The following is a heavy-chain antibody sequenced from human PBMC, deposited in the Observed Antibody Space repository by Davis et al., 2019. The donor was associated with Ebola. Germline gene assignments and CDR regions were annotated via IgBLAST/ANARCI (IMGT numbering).Heavy chain of an antibody. J-gene: IGHJ6*03. Sequence: GESLKISCAASGFTFSSYWMSWVRQAPGKGLEWVANIKQDGSEKYYVDSVKGRFTISRDNSKNTLYLQMNSLRAEDTAVYYCAKRSMVRGRYYYMDVWGKGTTVTVSS. V-gene: IGHV3-7*03. CDR3: AKRSMVRGRYYYMDV. CDR2: IKQDGSEK. D-gene: IGHD3-10*01. CDR1: GFTFSSYW.